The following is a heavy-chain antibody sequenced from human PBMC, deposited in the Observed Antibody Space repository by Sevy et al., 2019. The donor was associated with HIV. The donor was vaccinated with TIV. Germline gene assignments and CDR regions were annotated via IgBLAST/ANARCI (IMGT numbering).Heavy chain of an antibody. CDR1: GFPFSNFA. Sequence: GGSLRLSCAASGFPFSNFAMNWVRQAPGKGLEWVSTLIGGGSRTYYADSVTGRFIISRDNSRNTLYLQMNSLRAEDTAIYYSAKRRVQSGLSGGGANYGMDVCGRGTTVTVSS. J-gene: IGHJ6*02. D-gene: IGHD2-8*02. V-gene: IGHV3-23*01. CDR2: LIGGGSRT. CDR3: AKRRVQSGLSGGGANYGMDV.